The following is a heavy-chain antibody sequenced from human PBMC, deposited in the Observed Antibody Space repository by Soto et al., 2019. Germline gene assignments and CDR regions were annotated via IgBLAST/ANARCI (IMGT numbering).Heavy chain of an antibody. V-gene: IGHV1-18*01. CDR2: ISAYNGNT. J-gene: IGHJ4*01. Sequence: GAAGKACREAWVYTFSSYGISWVRQARGQGLEWMGWISAYNGNTNYAQKLQGRVTMTTDTSTSTAYMELRSLRSDDTAVYYCARVRSGGYSGCDYWG. CDR1: VYTFSSYG. D-gene: IGHD5-12*01. CDR3: ARVRSGGYSGCDY.